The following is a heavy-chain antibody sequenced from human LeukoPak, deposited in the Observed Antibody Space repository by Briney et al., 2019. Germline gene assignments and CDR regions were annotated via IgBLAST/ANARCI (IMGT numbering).Heavy chain of an antibody. CDR3: ARASMRRRDGYNRHYEIDY. D-gene: IGHD5-24*01. J-gene: IGHJ4*02. V-gene: IGHV4-59*01. Sequence: SETPSLTCTVSNDSFSNYYWTWIRQSPGKALEWIGYVYYTGKTHYNPSLKSRVFISADTSQNQFSLRLSSVTAADTAVYYCARASMRRRDGYNRHYEIDYWGQGTLVTVSS. CDR2: VYYTGKT. CDR1: NDSFSNYY.